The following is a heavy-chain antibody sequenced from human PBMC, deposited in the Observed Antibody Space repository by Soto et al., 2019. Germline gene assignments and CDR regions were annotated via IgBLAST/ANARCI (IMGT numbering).Heavy chain of an antibody. J-gene: IGHJ6*03. CDR1: GGSISSSSYY. CDR2: IYYSGST. CDR3: ASTPAGAYYYYYYYMDV. V-gene: IGHV4-39*01. Sequence: QLQLQESGPGLVKPSETLSLTCTVSGGSISSSSYYWGWIRQPPGKGLEWIGSIYYSGSTYYNPSLKSRVTISVDTSKNQFSLKLRSVTAADTAVYYCASTPAGAYYYYYYYMDVWGKGTTVTVSS. D-gene: IGHD6-13*01.